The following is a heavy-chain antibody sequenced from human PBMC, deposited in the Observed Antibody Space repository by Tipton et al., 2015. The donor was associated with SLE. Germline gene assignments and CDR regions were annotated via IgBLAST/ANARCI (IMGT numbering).Heavy chain of an antibody. D-gene: IGHD6-6*01. V-gene: IGHV3-30-3*02. CDR3: AKPHYSSSPNLRFFDS. CDR1: GFTFRTST. CDR2: ISYDGTYR. J-gene: IGHJ4*02. Sequence: SLRLSCAASGFTFRTSTMHLVCQAPGKGLDWVASISYDGTYRYHADSVTGRFTISRDNSKNTLYLQMNSLRPEDTAVYYCAKPHYSSSPNLRFFDSWGQGTLVTVSS.